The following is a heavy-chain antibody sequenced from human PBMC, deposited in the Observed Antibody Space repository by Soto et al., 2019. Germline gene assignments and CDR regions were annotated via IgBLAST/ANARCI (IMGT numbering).Heavy chain of an antibody. J-gene: IGHJ4*02. CDR3: ARAWGRVFDC. D-gene: IGHD3-16*01. Sequence: QVQLQESGPGLVKPSETLSLTCTVSGGSISSYYWSWIRQPPGKGLEWIGYIYYSGSTNYNPSLKSRVTISVDTSKNQFSLRLSSVSAADTVVYYCARAWGRVFDCWGQGTLVTVSS. CDR2: IYYSGST. CDR1: GGSISSYY. V-gene: IGHV4-59*01.